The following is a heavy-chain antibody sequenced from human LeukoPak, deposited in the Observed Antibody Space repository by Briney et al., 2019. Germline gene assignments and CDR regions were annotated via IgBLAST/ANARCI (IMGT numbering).Heavy chain of an antibody. Sequence: GGSLRLSCAASGFSLDDYAMHWVRQVPGKGLEWVSGITWNSNSIAYADSVKGRFTISRDNAKNSLFLQMNSLRPEDTALYHCAKDIHDSGNSGYIFDFWGQGTLVTVS. J-gene: IGHJ4*02. V-gene: IGHV3-9*01. D-gene: IGHD5-12*01. CDR3: AKDIHDSGNSGYIFDF. CDR2: ITWNSNSI. CDR1: GFSLDDYA.